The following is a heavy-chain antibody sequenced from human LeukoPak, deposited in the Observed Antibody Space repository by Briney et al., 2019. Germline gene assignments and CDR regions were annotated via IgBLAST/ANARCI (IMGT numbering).Heavy chain of an antibody. V-gene: IGHV4-59*08. CDR2: IYYSGST. D-gene: IGHD5-24*01. CDR3: ARNRDGYNSFDY. CDR1: GGSISSYY. J-gene: IGHJ4*02. Sequence: PSETLSLTCTVSGGSISSYYWSWIRQPPGKGLEWIGYIYYSGSTNYNPSLKSRVTISVDTSKNQFSLKLSSVTAADTAVYYCARNRDGYNSFDYWGQGTLVTVSS.